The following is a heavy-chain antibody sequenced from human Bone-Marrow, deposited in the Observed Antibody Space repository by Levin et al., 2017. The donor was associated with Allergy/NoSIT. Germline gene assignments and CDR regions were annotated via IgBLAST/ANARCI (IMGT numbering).Heavy chain of an antibody. CDR3: ARGRLAATGTWGSFDH. J-gene: IGHJ4*02. V-gene: IGHV3-30-3*01. Sequence: SCAASGFTLSNYAMHWVRQAPGQGLQWVAVASYDGNNEYYADSMKGRFTISRDNSKNTLYLQMSSLTTDDTAVYYCARGRLAATGTWGSFDHWGQGTLVAVSS. CDR1: GFTLSNYA. CDR2: ASYDGNNE. D-gene: IGHD6-13*01.